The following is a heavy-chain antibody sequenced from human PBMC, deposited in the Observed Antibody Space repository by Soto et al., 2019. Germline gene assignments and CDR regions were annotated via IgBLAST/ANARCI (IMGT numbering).Heavy chain of an antibody. CDR3: AQAGLDTPALDY. J-gene: IGHJ4*01. D-gene: IGHD2-2*01. V-gene: IGHV3-30*09. CDR2: ISYDGNNK. CDR1: GFTFSPYA. Sequence: QVQLVESGGGAAQPGRSLRLSCAASGFTFSPYAMHWVRQAPGKGVEWVAVISYDGNNKNYADSVKGRLAISRDNSRNTLCLQMNNPRAEDTPVNYGAQAGLDTPALDYSCQGSLVTLSS.